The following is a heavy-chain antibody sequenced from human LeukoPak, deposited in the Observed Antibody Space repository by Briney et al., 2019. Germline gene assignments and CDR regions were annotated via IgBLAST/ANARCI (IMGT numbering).Heavy chain of an antibody. D-gene: IGHD3-10*01. CDR1: GFTFSNAW. V-gene: IGHV3-15*01. CDR3: TRPEYYGSGRYYDY. J-gene: IGHJ4*02. Sequence: PGGSLRLSCAASGFTFSNAWMSWVRQAPGKGLEWVGRIKSKTDGGTTDYAAPVKGRFTISRDDSKNTLYLQMNSLKTEDTAVYYCTRPEYYGSGRYYDYWGQGTLVTVSS. CDR2: IKSKTDGGTT.